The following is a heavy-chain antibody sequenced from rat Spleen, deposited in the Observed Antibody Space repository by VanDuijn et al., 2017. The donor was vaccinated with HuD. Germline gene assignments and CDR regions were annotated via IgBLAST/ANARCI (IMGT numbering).Heavy chain of an antibody. CDR2: ISYSGST. D-gene: IGHD1-2*01. J-gene: IGHJ2*01. CDR1: GYSITSNY. V-gene: IGHV3-1*01. CDR3: ASLYSSYSLYYFDY. Sequence: EVQLQESGPGLVKPSQSLSLTCSVTGYSITSNYWGWIRKFPGNKMEWMGYISYSGSTSYNPSLKSRISITRDTSKNQFFLQVNSVTTEDTATYYCASLYSSYSLYYFDYWGQGVMVTVSS.